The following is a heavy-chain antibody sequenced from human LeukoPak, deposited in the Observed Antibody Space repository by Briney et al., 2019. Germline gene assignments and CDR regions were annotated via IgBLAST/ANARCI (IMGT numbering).Heavy chain of an antibody. D-gene: IGHD6-19*01. CDR2: ISYDGSNT. CDR1: GFTFSNYG. V-gene: IGHV3-30*18. CDR3: ANARSSGWYESDY. Sequence: GRSLRLSCAASGFTFSNYGFHWVRQAPGEGLEWVAVISYDGSNTYYADSVKGRFTISRDNSKNTVYLQMNSLRADDTAVYYCANARSSGWYESDYWGQGTLVTVSS. J-gene: IGHJ4*02.